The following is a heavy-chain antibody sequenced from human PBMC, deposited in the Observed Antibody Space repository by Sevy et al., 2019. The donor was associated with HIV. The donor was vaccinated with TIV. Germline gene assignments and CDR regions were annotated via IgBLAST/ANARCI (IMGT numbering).Heavy chain of an antibody. D-gene: IGHD5-12*01. CDR1: GFSFDDYT. CDR3: ARDRRGYFRKSGYLISDAFDV. CDR2: ITWNGDNI. Sequence: GGSLRLSCEASGFSFDDYTMNWVRQAPGKGLEWVSGITWNGDNIGYAESVKGRFTVSRNNDKKSLYLQMDSLRAEDTAVYYCARDRRGYFRKSGYLISDAFDVWGQGTMVTVSS. V-gene: IGHV3-20*04. J-gene: IGHJ3*01.